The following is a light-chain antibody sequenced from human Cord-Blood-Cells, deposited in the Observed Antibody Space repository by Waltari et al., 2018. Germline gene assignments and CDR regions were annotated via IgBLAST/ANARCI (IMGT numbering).Light chain of an antibody. CDR3: QQYGSSPFT. CDR2: GSS. Sequence: SCRASHSVSSSYIAWYQQTPGQSPRLLIDGSSSRATCIPDRFSGSGSGTVFTLTISRLEPEDFAVYYCQQYGSSPFTFGPGTKVDIK. CDR1: HSVSSSY. J-gene: IGKJ3*01. V-gene: IGKV3-20*01.